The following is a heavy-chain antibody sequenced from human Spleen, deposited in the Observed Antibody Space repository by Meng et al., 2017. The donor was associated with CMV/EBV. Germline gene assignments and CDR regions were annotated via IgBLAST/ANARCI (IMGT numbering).Heavy chain of an antibody. V-gene: IGHV3-21*01. CDR2: ISSGGAYI. CDR3: AREGGYSYGTASYYYFGLDV. Sequence: ETLSLTCAASGFTFSTYYMSWVRQAPGKGLEWVSSISSGGAYIYYADSVKGRFTISRDNARNSLYLQMNSLRAEDTAVYYCAREGGYSYGTASYYYFGLDVWGQGTTVTVSS. CDR1: GFTFSTYY. J-gene: IGHJ6*02. D-gene: IGHD5-18*01.